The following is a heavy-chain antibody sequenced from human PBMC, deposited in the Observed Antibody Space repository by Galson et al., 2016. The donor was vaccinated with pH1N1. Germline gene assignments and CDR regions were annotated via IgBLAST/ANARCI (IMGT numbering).Heavy chain of an antibody. D-gene: IGHD2-15*01. Sequence: SLRLSCAASGFNFGHHGMHWVRQAPGEGLEWVAVIWFDGTERYYADAVAGRFTISRDNSDKTVHLQMNSLRVEDTAVYYCARAVGGGSCHWGQGTLVTVSS. CDR1: GFNFGHHG. CDR3: ARAVGGGSCH. J-gene: IGHJ4*02. CDR2: IWFDGTER. V-gene: IGHV3-33*01.